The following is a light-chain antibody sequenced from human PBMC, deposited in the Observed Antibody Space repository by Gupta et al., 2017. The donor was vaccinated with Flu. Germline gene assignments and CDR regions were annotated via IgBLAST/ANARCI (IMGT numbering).Light chain of an antibody. V-gene: IGKV3-15*01. CDR3: QQYNDWPLWT. Sequence: TVMTQSPDTLSVSPGQRVTLSCRASQSIGTNLAWLQQRPGQAPKPLIYGASNRATGAPARFGGTGSGKEFTLTISSLQSEDFAVDYCQQYNDWPLWTFGQGTRVDI. CDR1: QSIGTN. J-gene: IGKJ1*01. CDR2: GAS.